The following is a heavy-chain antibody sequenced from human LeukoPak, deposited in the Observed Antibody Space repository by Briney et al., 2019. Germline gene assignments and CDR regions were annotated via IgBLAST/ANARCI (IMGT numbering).Heavy chain of an antibody. Sequence: GGSLRLSCVVSGFTFSNYWMSWVRQTPGKGLEWVANIKLDGSEKNYVDSVKGRFTISRDNSKNTLYLQMNSLRAEDTAVYYCARADYYDSSGYPQYWGQGTLVTVSS. J-gene: IGHJ4*02. D-gene: IGHD3-22*01. CDR2: IKLDGSEK. V-gene: IGHV3-7*01. CDR3: ARADYYDSSGYPQY. CDR1: GFTFSNYW.